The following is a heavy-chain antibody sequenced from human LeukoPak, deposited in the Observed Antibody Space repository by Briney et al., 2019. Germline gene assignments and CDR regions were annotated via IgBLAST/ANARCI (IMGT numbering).Heavy chain of an antibody. V-gene: IGHV3-15*01. Sequence: GGSLRLSCAVSGLTFTNAWMTWVRQAPGKGLEWVGRIKSKADGGTADYGAPVKGRFTISRDDSENMIYLQMTSLRTEDTAVYYCTTQPIISSGDYGGHGTLVTVPS. CDR1: GLTFTNAW. CDR3: TTQPIISSGDY. J-gene: IGHJ4*01. D-gene: IGHD3-16*02. CDR2: IKSKADGGTA.